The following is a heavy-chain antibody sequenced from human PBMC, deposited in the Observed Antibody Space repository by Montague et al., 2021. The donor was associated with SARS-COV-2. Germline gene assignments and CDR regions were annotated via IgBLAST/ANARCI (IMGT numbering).Heavy chain of an antibody. CDR3: ARGGDYYGSGSRFDY. Sequence: SETVSLTCTVSGGSISSYYWSWIRQPAGKGLEWIGRIYTSGSTNXNPSLKSRVTMSADTSKNQFSLKLSSVTAADTAVYYCARGGDYYGSGSRFDYWGQGTLVTVSS. CDR1: GGSISSYY. D-gene: IGHD3-10*01. J-gene: IGHJ4*02. V-gene: IGHV4-4*07. CDR2: IYTSGST.